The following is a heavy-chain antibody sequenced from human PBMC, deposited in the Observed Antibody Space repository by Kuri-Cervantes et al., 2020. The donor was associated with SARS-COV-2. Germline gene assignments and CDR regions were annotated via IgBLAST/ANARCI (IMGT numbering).Heavy chain of an antibody. J-gene: IGHJ6*03. CDR3: ARRIRIAARPHYMDV. Sequence: GGSLRLSCAASGFTFSSYEMNWVRQAPGEGLEWVSSISSSSSYIYYADSVKGRFTISRDNAKNSLYLQMNSLRAEDTAVYYCARRIRIAARPHYMDVWGKGTTVTVSS. D-gene: IGHD6-6*01. V-gene: IGHV3-21*01. CDR2: ISSSSSYI. CDR1: GFTFSSYE.